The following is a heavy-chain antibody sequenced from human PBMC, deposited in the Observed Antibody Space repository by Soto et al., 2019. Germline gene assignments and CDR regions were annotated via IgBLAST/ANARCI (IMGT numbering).Heavy chain of an antibody. CDR2: IIPIFGTA. J-gene: IGHJ6*02. CDR1: GGTFSSYA. D-gene: IGHD2-15*01. V-gene: IGHV1-69*06. CDR3: ARDHHYCSGGSCYLGTIYYYYYYGMDV. Sequence: ASVKVSCKASGGTFSSYAISWVRQAPGQGLEWMGGIIPIFGTANYAQKFQGRVTLTADKSTSTAYMELSSLRSEDTAVYYCARDHHYCSGGSCYLGTIYYYYYYGMDVWGQGTTVTVSS.